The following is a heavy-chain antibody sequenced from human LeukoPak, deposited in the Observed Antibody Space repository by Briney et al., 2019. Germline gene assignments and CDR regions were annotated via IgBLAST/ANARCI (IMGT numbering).Heavy chain of an antibody. CDR2: INPNSGGT. CDR3: ARGDCPGISCPFDP. CDR1: GYAFTGYY. J-gene: IGHJ5*02. V-gene: IGHV1-2*02. D-gene: IGHD3-3*02. Sequence: ASVKVSCKASGYAFTGYYIHWVRQAPGQGFEWMGWINPNSGGTKYAQKFQGRVTMTRDSSITTAYMELNRLTSDDTAVYFCARGDCPGISCPFDPWGQGTVVTVSS.